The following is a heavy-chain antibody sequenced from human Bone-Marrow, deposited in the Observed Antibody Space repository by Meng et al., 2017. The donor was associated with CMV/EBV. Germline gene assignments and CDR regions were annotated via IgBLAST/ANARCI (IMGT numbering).Heavy chain of an antibody. D-gene: IGHD6-6*01. CDR1: GFTFSSYA. Sequence: GGSLRLSCAASGFTFSSYAMTWVRQSPVKGLEWVSAISGSGGSTYYADSVKGRFTISRDNSKNTLYLQMNSLRAEDTAVYYCAREGAARLFWFPNWFDPWGQGTLVTVSS. J-gene: IGHJ5*02. CDR2: ISGSGGST. CDR3: AREGAARLFWFPNWFDP. V-gene: IGHV3-23*01.